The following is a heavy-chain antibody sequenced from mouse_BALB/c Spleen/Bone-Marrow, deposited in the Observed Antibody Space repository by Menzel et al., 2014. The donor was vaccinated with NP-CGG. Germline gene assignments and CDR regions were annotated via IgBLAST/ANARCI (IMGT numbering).Heavy chain of an antibody. D-gene: IGHD1-1*01. CDR3: ARCYYVSSPYWYFDV. J-gene: IGHJ1*01. CDR2: ISYSGST. CDR1: GYSITSDYA. Sequence: EVQLQQSGPGLVKPSQSLSLPCTVTGYSITSDYAWNWIRQFPGNKLEWMGYISYSGSTSYNPSLKSRISITRDTSKNQFFLQLNSVTTEDTATYYCARCYYVSSPYWYFDVWGAGTTVTVSS. V-gene: IGHV3-2*02.